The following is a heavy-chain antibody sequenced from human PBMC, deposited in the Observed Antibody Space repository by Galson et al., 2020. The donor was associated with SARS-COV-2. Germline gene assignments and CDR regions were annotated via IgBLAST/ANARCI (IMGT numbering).Heavy chain of an antibody. Sequence: ASVKVSCKASGYTFTSYGYSWVRQAPGQGLEWMGWISAYNGDTDFAQRFQGRVTLTTDTSTSTAYMELGSLTSDDTAVYYCAREENFFLVVTATRMCYFDYWGRGTLATVSS. J-gene: IGHJ4*02. CDR1: GYTFTSYG. V-gene: IGHV1-18*01. CDR3: AREENFFLVVTATRMCYFDY. CDR2: ISAYNGDT. D-gene: IGHD2-21*02.